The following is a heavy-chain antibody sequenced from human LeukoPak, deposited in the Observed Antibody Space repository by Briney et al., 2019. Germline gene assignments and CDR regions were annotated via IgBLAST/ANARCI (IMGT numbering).Heavy chain of an antibody. CDR1: GYTLTELS. CDR3: ATTRTEGYYFDY. CDR2: FDPEDGET. V-gene: IGHV1-24*01. Sequence: GASVKVSCKVSGYTLTELSMHWVRQAPGKGLEWMGGFDPEDGETIYAQKFQGRVTVTEDTSTDTAYMELSSLRSEDTAVYYCATTRTEGYYFDYWGQGTLVTVSS. J-gene: IGHJ4*02.